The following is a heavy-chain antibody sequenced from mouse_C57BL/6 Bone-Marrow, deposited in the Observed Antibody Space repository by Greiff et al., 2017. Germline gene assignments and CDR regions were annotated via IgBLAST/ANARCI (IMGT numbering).Heavy chain of an antibody. CDR3: ARRGYGSSYWYFDV. Sequence: AAGGVDFSRYWMSWVRRAPGKGLEWIGAINPDSSTINYAPSLKDKFIISRDNAKNTLYLQMSKVRSEDTALYYCARRGYGSSYWYFDVWGTGTTVTVSS. V-gene: IGHV4-1*01. CDR2: INPDSSTI. J-gene: IGHJ1*03. CDR1: GVDFSRYW. D-gene: IGHD1-1*01.